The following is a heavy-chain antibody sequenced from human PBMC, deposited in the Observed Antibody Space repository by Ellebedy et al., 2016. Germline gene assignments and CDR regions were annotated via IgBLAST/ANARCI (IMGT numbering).Heavy chain of an antibody. CDR3: ASKVYGDYRESNWYFDL. J-gene: IGHJ2*01. D-gene: IGHD4-17*01. CDR1: GYTFTSYG. V-gene: IGHV1-18*01. Sequence: ASVKVSCKASGYTFTSYGISWVRQAPGQGLEWMGWISAYNGNTNYAQKLQGRVTMTIDTSTSTAYMELRSLRSDDTAVYYCASKVYGDYRESNWYFDLWGRGTLVTVSS. CDR2: ISAYNGNT.